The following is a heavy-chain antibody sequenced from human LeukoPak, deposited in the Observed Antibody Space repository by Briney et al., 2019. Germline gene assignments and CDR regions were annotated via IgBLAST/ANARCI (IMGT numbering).Heavy chain of an antibody. CDR2: IYYSGST. V-gene: IGHV4-39*01. J-gene: IGHJ4*01. CDR1: VGSNSSSSYH. Sequence: SETLSLTCTVSVGSNSSSSYHWGWIRQPPGKGLEWIGSIYYSGSTYYNPPLKSRLTLSVDTSKNQFSLKLSTVTAADTAVYYCARLHPPDYSSSSADDWGQGTPVTASS. D-gene: IGHD6-6*01. CDR3: ARLHPPDYSSSSADD.